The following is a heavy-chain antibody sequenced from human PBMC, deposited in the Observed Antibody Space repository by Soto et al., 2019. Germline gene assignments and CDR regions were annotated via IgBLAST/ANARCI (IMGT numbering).Heavy chain of an antibody. J-gene: IGHJ6*02. Sequence: QVQLVQSGAEVKKPGASMKVSCKASGYTFTGYYMHWVRQAPGQGLEWMGWINPNSGGTNYAQKFQGRVTMTRDTSVSTAYMELSRLRSDATAVYYCARGGDENYYDSSGYYYYYYGMDVWGQGTTGTVSS. D-gene: IGHD3-22*01. CDR2: INPNSGGT. V-gene: IGHV1-2*02. CDR3: ARGGDENYYDSSGYYYYYYGMDV. CDR1: GYTFTGYY.